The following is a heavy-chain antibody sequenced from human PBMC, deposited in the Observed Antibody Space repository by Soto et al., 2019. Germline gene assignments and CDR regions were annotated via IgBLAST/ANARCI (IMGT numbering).Heavy chain of an antibody. Sequence: EVQLVESGGGLVRPGGSLRLSCVASGFTFSSYSMNWVRQAPGKGLEWVSSISSSGTYIYYAESLQGRFTISRDNAKNSVYLQMNSLRAEDTAVYYCASSSWMDWFDPWGQGTLVTVSS. CDR1: GFTFSSYS. CDR3: ASSSWMDWFDP. J-gene: IGHJ5*02. D-gene: IGHD6-13*01. V-gene: IGHV3-21*01. CDR2: ISSSGTYI.